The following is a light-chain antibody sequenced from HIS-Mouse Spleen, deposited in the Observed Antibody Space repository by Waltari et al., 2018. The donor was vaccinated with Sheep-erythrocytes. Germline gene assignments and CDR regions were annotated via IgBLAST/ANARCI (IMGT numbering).Light chain of an antibody. CDR3: CSYAGSYNHV. CDR1: SSDARGFHY. V-gene: IGLV2-11*01. J-gene: IGLJ1*01. Sequence: QSALTQPRSVSGSPGQSFTIPCPGTSSDARGFHYVFGYQHHPGKAPKLMIYDFSKRPSGVPDRFSGSKSGNTASLTISGLQAEDEADYYCCSYAGSYNHVFATGTKVTVL. CDR2: DFS.